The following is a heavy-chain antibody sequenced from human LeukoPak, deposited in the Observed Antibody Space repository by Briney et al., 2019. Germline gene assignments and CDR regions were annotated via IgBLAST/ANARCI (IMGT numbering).Heavy chain of an antibody. CDR3: ARGQGDCSGGSCYSDWFDP. D-gene: IGHD2-15*01. CDR2: INHSGSN. CDR1: GGSFSGYY. Sequence: SETLSLTCAGYGGSFSGYYWSWIRQPPGKGLEWIGEINHSGSNNYNPSLKSRVTISVDTSKNHFSLKLIAVTAADTAMYYCARGQGDCSGGSCYSDWFDPWGQGTLVTVSS. V-gene: IGHV4-34*01. J-gene: IGHJ5*02.